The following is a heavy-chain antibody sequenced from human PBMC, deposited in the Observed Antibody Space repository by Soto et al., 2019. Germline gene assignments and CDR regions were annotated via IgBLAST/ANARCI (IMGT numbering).Heavy chain of an antibody. CDR1: GFTFSSYG. D-gene: IGHD1-20*01. J-gene: IGHJ6*02. CDR2: ISYDGSNK. V-gene: IGHV3-30*18. CDR3: AKGITGPYYYYYGMDV. Sequence: QVQLVESGGGVVQPGRSLRLSCAASGFTFSSYGMHWVRQAPGKGLEWVAVISYDGSNKYYADSVKGRFTISRDNSKNTLYLQMNSLRAEDTAVYYCAKGITGPYYYYYGMDVWGQGTTVTLSS.